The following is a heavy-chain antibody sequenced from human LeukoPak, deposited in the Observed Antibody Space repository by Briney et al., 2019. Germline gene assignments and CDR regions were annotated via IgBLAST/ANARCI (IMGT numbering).Heavy chain of an antibody. D-gene: IGHD6-13*01. V-gene: IGHV3-48*03. CDR2: ISSSGSTM. CDR1: GFTFSSYE. CDR3: ASSSWYALDS. Sequence: GGSLRLSCAASGFTFSSYEMNWVRQAPGKGLEWISYISSSGSTMYYADSVKGRFTISRDNAKNSLYLQMNSLRAEDTAIYYCASSSWYALDSWGQEPWSPSPQ. J-gene: IGHJ5*01.